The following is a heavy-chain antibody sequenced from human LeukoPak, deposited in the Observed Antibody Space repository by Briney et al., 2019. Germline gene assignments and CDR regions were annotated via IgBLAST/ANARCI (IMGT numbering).Heavy chain of an antibody. V-gene: IGHV3-30*18. D-gene: IGHD3-10*01. CDR3: VKELYFGSGSYPDE. J-gene: IGHJ1*01. Sequence: GESLRLSRAASGFTFSSYGMHWVRQPPGKGLGWVAVISHDGSDSHYADSVKGRFTISRDNSKNTVYLQMSSLRPEDTAVYFCVKELYFGSGSYPDEWGQATLVRVSS. CDR2: ISHDGSDS. CDR1: GFTFSSYG.